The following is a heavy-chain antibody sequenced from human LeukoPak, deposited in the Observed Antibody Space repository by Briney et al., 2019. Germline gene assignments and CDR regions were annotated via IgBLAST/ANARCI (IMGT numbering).Heavy chain of an antibody. CDR3: ARSHCSSTSCYFWFDP. D-gene: IGHD2-2*01. CDR1: GYTFTSYY. J-gene: IGHJ5*02. Sequence: ASVKVSCKASGYTFTSYYMHWVRQAPRQGLEWMGWISAYNGNTNYAQKLQGRVTMTTDTSTSTAYMELRSLRSDDTAVYYCARSHCSSTSCYFWFDPWGQGTLVTVSS. V-gene: IGHV1-18*04. CDR2: ISAYNGNT.